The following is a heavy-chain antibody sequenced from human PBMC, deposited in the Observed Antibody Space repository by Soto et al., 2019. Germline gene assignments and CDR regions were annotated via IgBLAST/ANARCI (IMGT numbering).Heavy chain of an antibody. CDR1: GDSLRGQS. V-gene: IGHV4-34*01. D-gene: IGHD6-19*01. CDR3: AREDRYGWWGESLDV. CDR2: LDQSGGT. Sequence: SETLSLTCAVVGDSLRGQSWNWIRQSPGKGLEWIGELDQSGGTNYNPSLKSRAIISDDTSKNQFSLTLTSVTAADTAVYYCAREDRYGWWGESLDVCGQGTTVT. J-gene: IGHJ6*02.